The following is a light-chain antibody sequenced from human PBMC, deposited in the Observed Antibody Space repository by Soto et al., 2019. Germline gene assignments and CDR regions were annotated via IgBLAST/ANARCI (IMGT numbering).Light chain of an antibody. J-gene: IGKJ4*01. CDR2: PAS. CDR3: QQLERYPPT. CDR1: QGISSF. V-gene: IGKV1-9*01. Sequence: IQLTQSPSSLSASVGDRVTITCRASQGISSFLAWYQQKPGKAPKLLIYPASTLQSGVPSRFSGSGSGTDFTLTISSLQPEDFATYYCQQLERYPPTFGGGTKVDIK.